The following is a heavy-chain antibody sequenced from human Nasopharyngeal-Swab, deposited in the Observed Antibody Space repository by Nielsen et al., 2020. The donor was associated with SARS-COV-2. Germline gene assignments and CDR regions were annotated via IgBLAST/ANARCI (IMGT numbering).Heavy chain of an antibody. CDR3: ARDAIVVVPAAIQY. Sequence: VRKAPGKGLEWVSYISSSSSTKYYADSVKGRFTISRDNAKNSLYLQMNSLRDEDTAVYYCARDAIVVVPAAIQYWGQGTLVTVSS. V-gene: IGHV3-48*02. D-gene: IGHD2-2*02. J-gene: IGHJ4*02. CDR2: ISSSSSTK.